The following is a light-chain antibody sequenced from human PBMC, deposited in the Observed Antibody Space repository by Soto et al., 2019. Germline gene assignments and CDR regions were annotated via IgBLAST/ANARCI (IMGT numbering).Light chain of an antibody. J-gene: IGKJ4*01. CDR1: QSVSSSY. V-gene: IGKV3-20*01. Sequence: EIVLTQSPGPLSLSPGERATLSCRASQSVSSSYLAWYQQKPGQAPRLLIYGASRRATGIPGRFSGSGSGTDFTLNISRLGPEDFAVYYCQQYGRALITFGGGTKVEIK. CDR3: QQYGRALIT. CDR2: GAS.